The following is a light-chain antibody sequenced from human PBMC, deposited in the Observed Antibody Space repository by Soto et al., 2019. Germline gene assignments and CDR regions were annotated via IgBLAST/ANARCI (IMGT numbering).Light chain of an antibody. CDR3: QQSYSTPWT. Sequence: EIVLTQSPATLSLSPGERATLSCRASQSLGSTYLGWYQQRPGQAPRLLIFGVSNRATGIPDRFSGSESGTDFTLSISSLQPEDFATYYCQQSYSTPWTFGQGTKVEIK. CDR2: GVS. CDR1: QSLGSTY. V-gene: IGKV3D-20*02. J-gene: IGKJ1*01.